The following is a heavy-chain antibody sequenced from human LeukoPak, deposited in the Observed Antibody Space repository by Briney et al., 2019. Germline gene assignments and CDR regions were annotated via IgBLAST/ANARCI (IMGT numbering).Heavy chain of an antibody. D-gene: IGHD3-3*01. CDR2: IKQDGSQE. J-gene: IGHJ4*02. V-gene: IGHV3-7*01. CDR1: RFPLSTYW. CDR3: ARGVPYDSWSGPHYSDY. Sequence: GGSLRLSCAASRFPLSTYWMSWVRQAPGKGLEWVAHIKQDGSQEYYVDSVKGRFTISRDSAKNSLYLQMNSLRAEDTAVYYCARGVPYDSWSGPHYSDYWGQGTLVTVSS.